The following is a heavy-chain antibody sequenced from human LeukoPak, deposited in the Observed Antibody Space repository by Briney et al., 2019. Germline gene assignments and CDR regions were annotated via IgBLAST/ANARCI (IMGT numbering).Heavy chain of an antibody. CDR3: ARDPTSSWETAFDI. CDR2: ISYDGSNK. Sequence: QSGGSLRLSCAASGLTFSSYGMHWVRQAPGKGLEWVAVISYDGSNKYYADSVKGRFTISRDNSKNTLYLQMNSLRAEDTAVYYCARDPTSSWETAFDIWGQGTMVTVSS. V-gene: IGHV3-30*03. D-gene: IGHD1-26*01. J-gene: IGHJ3*02. CDR1: GLTFSSYG.